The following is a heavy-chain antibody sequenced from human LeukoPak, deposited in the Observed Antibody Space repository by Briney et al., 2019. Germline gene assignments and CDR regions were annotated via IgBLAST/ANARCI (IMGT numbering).Heavy chain of an antibody. J-gene: IGHJ3*02. CDR3: ARGGRWELPRPYAFDI. CDR2: ISTYNGHT. D-gene: IGHD1-26*01. V-gene: IGHV1-18*01. Sequence: GASVKVSCKASGYTFTSYGISWLRQASGQGLEWMGWISTYNGHTNYAQKLQGRVTMTTDTSTSTAYMELRNLRSDDTAVYYCARGGRWELPRPYAFDIWGQGTMVTVSS. CDR1: GYTFTSYG.